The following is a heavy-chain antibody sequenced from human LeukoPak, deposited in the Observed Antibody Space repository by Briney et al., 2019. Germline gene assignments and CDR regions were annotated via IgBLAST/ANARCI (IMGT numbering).Heavy chain of an antibody. CDR3: ARGGVTVTDMDV. Sequence: SETLSLTCTVSGGSISSSSYYWGWIRQPPGKGLEWIGSIYYSGSTYYNPSLKSRVTISVDTSKNQFSLKLSSVTAADTAVYYCARGGVTVTDMDVWGKGTTVTVSS. D-gene: IGHD4-17*01. CDR2: IYYSGST. J-gene: IGHJ6*03. CDR1: GGSISSSSYY. V-gene: IGHV4-39*07.